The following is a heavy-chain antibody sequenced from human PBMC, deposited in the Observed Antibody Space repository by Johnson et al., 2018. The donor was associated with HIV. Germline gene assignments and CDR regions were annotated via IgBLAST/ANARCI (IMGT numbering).Heavy chain of an antibody. CDR1: GFTFSSYA. J-gene: IGHJ3*02. CDR2: ISYDGSNQ. Sequence: QMQLVESGGGVVQPGRSLRLSCAASGFTFSSYAMHWVRQAPGKGLEWVAVISYDGSNQYYADSVKGRFTISRDNSKNTVFLQMNSLRPEDTAMYYCARDLAYNSRWTGAFDIWGQGTMVTVSS. V-gene: IGHV3-30*04. CDR3: ARDLAYNSRWTGAFDI. D-gene: IGHD6-13*01.